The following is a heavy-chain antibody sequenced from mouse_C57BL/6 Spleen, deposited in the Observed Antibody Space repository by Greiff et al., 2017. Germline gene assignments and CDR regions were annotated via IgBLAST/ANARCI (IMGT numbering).Heavy chain of an antibody. CDR2: IDPSDSET. J-gene: IGHJ4*01. CDR1: GYTFTSYW. CDR3: ARGDSSGYFLYYYAMDY. D-gene: IGHD3-2*02. Sequence: VQLQQPGAELVRPGSSVKLSCKASGYTFTSYWMHWVKQRPIQGLEWIGNIDPSDSETHYNQKFKDKATLTVDKSSSTAYMQLSSLTSEDSAVYYCARGDSSGYFLYYYAMDYWGQGTSVTVSS. V-gene: IGHV1-52*01.